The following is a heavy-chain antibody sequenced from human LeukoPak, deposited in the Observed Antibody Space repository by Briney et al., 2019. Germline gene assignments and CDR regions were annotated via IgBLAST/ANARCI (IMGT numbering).Heavy chain of an antibody. D-gene: IGHD3-16*01. CDR3: VRDQGGAVSY. CDR1: GFTFSSYE. Sequence: GGSLRLSCAASGFTFSSYEMNWVRQAPGKGLEWVSYISSLSGTIHYADSVTGRFIISRDNAKNSLFLQMSSLRAEDTAVYYCVRDQGGAVSYWGQGTLVTVSS. CDR2: ISSLSGTI. V-gene: IGHV3-48*03. J-gene: IGHJ4*02.